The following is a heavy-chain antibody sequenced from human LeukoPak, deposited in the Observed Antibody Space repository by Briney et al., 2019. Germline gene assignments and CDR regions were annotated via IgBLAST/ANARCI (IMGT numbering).Heavy chain of an antibody. D-gene: IGHD3-22*01. Sequence: TSETLSLTCTVSGGSISSYYWSWIRQPPGKGLEWIGYIYYSGSTNYNPSLKSRVTISVDTSKNQFSLKLSSVTAADTAVYYCATIGSDSSGYWNWFDPWGQGTLVTVSS. CDR2: IYYSGST. J-gene: IGHJ5*02. CDR3: ATIGSDSSGYWNWFDP. V-gene: IGHV4-59*01. CDR1: GGSISSYY.